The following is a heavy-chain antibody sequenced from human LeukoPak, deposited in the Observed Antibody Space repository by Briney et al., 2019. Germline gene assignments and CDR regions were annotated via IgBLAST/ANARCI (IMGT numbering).Heavy chain of an antibody. V-gene: IGHV1-18*01. CDR1: GYTFTSYG. J-gene: IGHJ6*03. CDR2: ISAYNGNT. Sequence: ASVKVSCKASGYTFTSYGISWVRQAPGQGLEWMGWISAYNGNTNYAQKLQGRVTMTRDMSTSTVYMELSSLRSEDTAVYYCAREFAYSSSSLVRDILTGYYYYYMDVWGKGTTVTVSS. CDR3: AREFAYSSSSLVRDILTGYYYYYMDV. D-gene: IGHD3-9*01.